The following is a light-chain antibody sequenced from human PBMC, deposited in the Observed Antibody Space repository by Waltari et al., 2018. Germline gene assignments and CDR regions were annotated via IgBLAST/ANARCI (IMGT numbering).Light chain of an antibody. CDR1: QSISTW. Sequence: DIQMTQSPSTLSASVGDRVTIPCRASQSISTWLAWYQQKPGKAQKLLVYKASWLESGVPLRFSGSGSGTEFTLTISGLQPDDSATYYCQQFHNSWTFGQGTKVEIK. J-gene: IGKJ1*01. V-gene: IGKV1-5*03. CDR3: QQFHNSWT. CDR2: KAS.